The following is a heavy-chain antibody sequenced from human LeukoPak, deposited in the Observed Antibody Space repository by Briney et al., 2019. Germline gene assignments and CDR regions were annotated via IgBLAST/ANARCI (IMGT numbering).Heavy chain of an antibody. CDR3: ARHLPYDSSGYYSKYYFDY. V-gene: IGHV5-51*01. J-gene: IGHJ4*02. CDR2: IYPDDSDT. D-gene: IGHD3-22*01. CDR1: GYRFSSYW. Sequence: GESLKISCEGSGYRFSSYWIGWVRQTPGKGLEWMGIIYPDDSDTRYSPSFQGQVTISADKSISTAYLQWSSLKASDTAMYYCARHLPYDSSGYYSKYYFDYWGQGTLVTVSS.